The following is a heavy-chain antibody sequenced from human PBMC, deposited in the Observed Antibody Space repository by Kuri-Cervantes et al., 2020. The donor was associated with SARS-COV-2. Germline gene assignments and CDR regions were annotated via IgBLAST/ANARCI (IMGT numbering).Heavy chain of an antibody. Sequence: GGALKIPWDASGFTFSSYSMNWVRQAPGKGLEWVSAFSGSGGSTYYADSVKGRFTISRDNSKNTLYLQMNSLRSEDTAGYYCARGAAMIVVVRSRNIDEYFQHWGQGTLVTVSS. J-gene: IGHJ1*01. CDR3: ARGAAMIVVVRSRNIDEYFQH. D-gene: IGHD3-22*01. CDR2: FSGSGGST. V-gene: IGHV3-23*01. CDR1: GFTFSSYS.